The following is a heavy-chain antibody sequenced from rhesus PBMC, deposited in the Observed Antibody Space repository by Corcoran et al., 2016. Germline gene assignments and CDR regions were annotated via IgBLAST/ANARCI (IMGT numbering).Heavy chain of an antibody. V-gene: IGHV3-16*02. CDR1: GFTFSNYW. CDR3: TRMYCTSTTCYAYYFDY. Sequence: EVQLVESGGGLVQPGGSLRLSCAASGFTFSNYWMSWVRQAPGKGLDWVGRIKNKADGGTAAYAETVKGRCTISRDDSKNTLYLQMNSLKTEVTAVYYCTRMYCTSTTCYAYYFDYWGQGVLVTVSS. CDR2: IKNKADGGTA. J-gene: IGHJ4*01. D-gene: IGHD2-2*01.